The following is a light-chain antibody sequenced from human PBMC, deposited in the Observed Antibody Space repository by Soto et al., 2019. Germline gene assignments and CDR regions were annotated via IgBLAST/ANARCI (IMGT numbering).Light chain of an antibody. J-gene: IGKJ3*01. CDR3: QQLKSSPFT. V-gene: IGKV1-9*01. Sequence: DIQMTQSRSTLSASVGDRVTIACRASQGISSYLAWYQQKPGKAPQLLIYAASTLQSGVPSRFSGSGSGTDFTLTISSLQPEDFVTYYCQQLKSSPFTFGPGTKVDI. CDR1: QGISSY. CDR2: AAS.